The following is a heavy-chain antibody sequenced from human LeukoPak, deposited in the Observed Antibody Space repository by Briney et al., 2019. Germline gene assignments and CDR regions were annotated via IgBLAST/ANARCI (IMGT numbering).Heavy chain of an antibody. Sequence: GGSLRLSCAASGFTFSSYSMNWVRQAPGKGLEWVSYIGSVGTTRYYADSVGGRFTISRDNAKSSLYLQMNSLRAEDTAVYYCARDNAQYGNWFDPWGQGTLVTVSS. CDR3: ARDNAQYGNWFDP. CDR1: GFTFSSYS. V-gene: IGHV3-48*01. CDR2: IGSVGTTR. D-gene: IGHD2/OR15-2a*01. J-gene: IGHJ5*02.